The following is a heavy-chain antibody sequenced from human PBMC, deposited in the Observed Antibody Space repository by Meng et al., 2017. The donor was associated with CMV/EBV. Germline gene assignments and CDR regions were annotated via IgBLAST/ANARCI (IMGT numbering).Heavy chain of an antibody. Sequence: GESLKISCAASGFTVSSNYMSWVRQAPGKGLEWVSVIYSGGSTYYADSVKGRFTISRDNSKNTLYLQMNSLRAEDTAVYYCARDGGVTIFGVVIPIDYWGQGTLVTVSS. J-gene: IGHJ4*02. D-gene: IGHD3-3*01. CDR2: IYSGGST. CDR1: GFTVSSNY. CDR3: ARDGGVTIFGVVIPIDY. V-gene: IGHV3-66*01.